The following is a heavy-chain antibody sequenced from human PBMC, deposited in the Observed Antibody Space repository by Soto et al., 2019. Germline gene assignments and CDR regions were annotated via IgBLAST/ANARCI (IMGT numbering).Heavy chain of an antibody. V-gene: IGHV4-59*07. Sequence: PDTLYPTSTVSGDSISSYYWSWIRQPPGKGLEWIGYIYYSGSTNYNPSLKSRVTISVDTSKNQFSLKLSSVTAADTAVYYCASPLNRHGGYLGYWGQGTLVTVSS. CDR2: IYYSGST. CDR1: GDSISSYY. J-gene: IGHJ4*02. CDR3: ASPLNRHGGYLGY. D-gene: IGHD5-12*01.